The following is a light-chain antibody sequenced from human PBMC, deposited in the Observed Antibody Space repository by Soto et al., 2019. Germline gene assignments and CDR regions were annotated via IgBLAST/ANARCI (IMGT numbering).Light chain of an antibody. V-gene: IGKV1-5*03. J-gene: IGKJ1*01. CDR3: QHYNSYPWK. CDR2: KAS. Sequence: DIQMTQSPSILCASVGDRVTITCRASQSIGNSVAWYQQQPGRAPNLLIHKASHLESGVPSRFSGSGSGTEFTLTISSLQPGDFATYYCQHYNSYPWKFGQGTKVDI. CDR1: QSIGNS.